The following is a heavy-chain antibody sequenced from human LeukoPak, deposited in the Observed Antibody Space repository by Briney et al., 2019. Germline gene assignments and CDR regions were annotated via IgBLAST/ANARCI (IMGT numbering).Heavy chain of an antibody. CDR1: GGSISSGYY. CDR3: ARQGSIAARIRYYYYMDV. CDR2: IYHSGST. V-gene: IGHV4-30-2*01. J-gene: IGHJ6*03. D-gene: IGHD6-6*01. Sequence: PSETLSLTCTVSGGSISSGYYWSWIRQPPGKGLEWIGYIYHSGSTYYNPSLKSRVTISVDRSKNQFSLKLSSVTAADTAVYYCARQGSIAARIRYYYYMDVWGKGTTVTVSS.